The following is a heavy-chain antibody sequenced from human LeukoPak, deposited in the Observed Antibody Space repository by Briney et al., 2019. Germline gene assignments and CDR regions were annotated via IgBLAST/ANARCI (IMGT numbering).Heavy chain of an antibody. V-gene: IGHV3-9*03. Sequence: GGSLRLSCAVSGFTFDDYAMHWVRQAPGKGLEWVSGISWNSGSIGYADSVKGRFTISRDNAKNSLYLQMNSLRAEDMALYYCAKGGYGSGTLIDYWGQGTLVTVSS. CDR2: ISWNSGSI. CDR3: AKGGYGSGTLIDY. CDR1: GFTFDDYA. J-gene: IGHJ4*02. D-gene: IGHD3-10*01.